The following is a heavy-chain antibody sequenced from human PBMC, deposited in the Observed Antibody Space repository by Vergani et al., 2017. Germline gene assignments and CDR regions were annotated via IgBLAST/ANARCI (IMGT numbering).Heavy chain of an antibody. CDR2: SYYSGST. CDR3: ARDRNGGGYYYGMDV. J-gene: IGHJ6*02. Sequence: QVQLQESGPGLVKPSETLSLTCTVSGGSISSYYWSWIRQPPGKGLEWIGYSYYSGSTNYNPSLKSRVTISVDTSKNQFSLKLSSVTAADTAVYYCARDRNGGGYYYGMDVWGQGTTVTVSS. V-gene: IGHV4-59*01. D-gene: IGHD1-1*01. CDR1: GGSISSYY.